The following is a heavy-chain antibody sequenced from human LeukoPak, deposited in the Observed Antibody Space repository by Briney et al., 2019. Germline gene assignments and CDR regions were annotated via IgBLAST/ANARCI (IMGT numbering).Heavy chain of an antibody. Sequence: SQTLSLTCAISGDSVSSNSVAWNWIRQSPSRGLEWLGRTYYRSKWYNDYAVSVKSRVSINPDTSKNQFSLQLNSVTPEDTAVCYCARGLTGYVDYWGQGTLVTVSS. CDR3: ARGLTGYVDY. J-gene: IGHJ4*02. CDR1: GDSVSSNSVA. V-gene: IGHV6-1*01. D-gene: IGHD2-15*01. CDR2: TYYRSKWYN.